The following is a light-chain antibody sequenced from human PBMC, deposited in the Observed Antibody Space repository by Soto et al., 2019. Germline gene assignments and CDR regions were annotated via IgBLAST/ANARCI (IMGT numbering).Light chain of an antibody. CDR2: DAS. J-gene: IGKJ2*01. CDR1: QSVSSY. CDR3: QQRSNGPPGYT. Sequence: EIVVTQSPATLSLSPGERATLSCGASQSVSSYLAWYQQKPGQAPRLLIYDASNRATGIPARFSGSGSGTDFTLTISSLRREAFAVYYCQQRSNGPPGYTFGQGTKLEIK. V-gene: IGKV3-11*01.